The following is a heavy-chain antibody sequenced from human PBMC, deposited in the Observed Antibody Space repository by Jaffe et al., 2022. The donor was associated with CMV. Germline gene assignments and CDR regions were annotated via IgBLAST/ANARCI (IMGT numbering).Heavy chain of an antibody. Sequence: EVQLVESGGGLVKPGGSLRLSCAASGFTFSSYSMNWVRQAPGKGLEWVSSISSSSSYIYYADSVKGRFTISRDNAKNSLYLQMNSLRAEDTAVYYCARESGIAVAGYGMDVWGQGTTVTVSS. CDR1: GFTFSSYS. V-gene: IGHV3-21*01. CDR2: ISSSSSYI. J-gene: IGHJ6*02. CDR3: ARESGIAVAGYGMDV. D-gene: IGHD6-19*01.